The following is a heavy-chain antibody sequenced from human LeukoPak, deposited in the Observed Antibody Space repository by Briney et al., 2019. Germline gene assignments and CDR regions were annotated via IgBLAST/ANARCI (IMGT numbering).Heavy chain of an antibody. CDR1: GFTFSSHW. D-gene: IGHD7-27*01. CDR2: IKQDGNEK. CDR3: AKFVWGDY. V-gene: IGHV3-7*01. Sequence: GGSLRLSCAASGFTFSSHWMGWVRQAPGKGPEWVANIKQDGNEKYYVDSVKGRFTISRDNAKNSLYLQMNSLRDEDTAVYYCAKFVWGDYWGQGTLVTVSS. J-gene: IGHJ4*02.